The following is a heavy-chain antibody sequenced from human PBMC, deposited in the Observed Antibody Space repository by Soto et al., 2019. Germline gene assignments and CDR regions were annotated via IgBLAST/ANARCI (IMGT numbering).Heavy chain of an antibody. CDR1: GFTFRSYS. CDR2: ISSSSSYI. J-gene: IGHJ4*02. D-gene: IGHD3-22*01. CDR3: ARQVPIDYYDSSGYSNYFDY. Sequence: GGSLRLSCAASGFTFRSYSMNWVRKAPGKGLEWVSSISSSSSYIYYADSVKGRFTISRDNAKNSLYLQMNSLRAEDTAVYYCARQVPIDYYDSSGYSNYFDYWGQGTLVTVSS. V-gene: IGHV3-21*01.